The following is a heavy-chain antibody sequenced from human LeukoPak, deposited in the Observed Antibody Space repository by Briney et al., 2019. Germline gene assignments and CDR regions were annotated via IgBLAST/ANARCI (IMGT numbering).Heavy chain of an antibody. CDR1: GGSISSYY. V-gene: IGHV4-59*01. J-gene: IGHJ4*02. Sequence: SETLSLTCTVSGGSISSYYWSWIRQPPGKGLEWIGYIYYSGSTNYNPSLKSRVTISVDTSKNQFSLKLSSVTAADTAVYYCASTKQWLVSPQLHFDYWGQGTLVTVSS. D-gene: IGHD6-19*01. CDR2: IYYSGST. CDR3: ASTKQWLVSPQLHFDY.